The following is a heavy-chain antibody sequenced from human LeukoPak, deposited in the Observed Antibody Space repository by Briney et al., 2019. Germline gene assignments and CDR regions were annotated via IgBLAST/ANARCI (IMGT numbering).Heavy chain of an antibody. CDR2: ISGGGGST. V-gene: IGHV3-23*01. Sequence: PGGSLRLSCAASGFTFSNYAMSWVRQAPGKGLEWVSGISGGGGSTYYADSVKGRFTISRDNSKNTLYLQMNSLRAEDTAVYYCAKDRRYDILTGYRSPSSDYWGQGTLVTVSS. J-gene: IGHJ4*02. D-gene: IGHD3-9*01. CDR3: AKDRRYDILTGYRSPSSDY. CDR1: GFTFSNYA.